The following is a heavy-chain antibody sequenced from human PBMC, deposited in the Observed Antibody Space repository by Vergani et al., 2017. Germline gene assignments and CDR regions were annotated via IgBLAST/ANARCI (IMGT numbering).Heavy chain of an antibody. D-gene: IGHD5-12*01. CDR1: GFTFNIYA. CDR2: ITYNGGRR. J-gene: IGHJ4*02. Sequence: EVRLLESGGGLVQPGGSLRLSCAASGFTFNIYAMSWVRQAPGKGLEWVSTITYNGGRRYYADSVTGRFTISRDKSKNTLFLQLKTLRAEDTGVYYCSKGYNIMGALHYWGQGTLVAVST. CDR3: SKGYNIMGALHY. V-gene: IGHV3-23*01.